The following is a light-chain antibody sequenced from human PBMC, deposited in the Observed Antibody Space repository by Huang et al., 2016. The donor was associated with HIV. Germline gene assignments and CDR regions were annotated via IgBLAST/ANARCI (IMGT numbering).Light chain of an antibody. CDR2: DAS. CDR3: QQYDTSPLT. V-gene: IGKV1-5*01. J-gene: IGKJ4*01. CDR1: QSSSSR. Sequence: DIQMTQSPSTLSASVGDRVNLPCRASQSSSSRLAWYQQKPGRAPKRLIYDASSLQSGVPARFSGSGSGTEFTLTITSLQPENFATYYCQQYDTSPLTFGGGTKVEIK.